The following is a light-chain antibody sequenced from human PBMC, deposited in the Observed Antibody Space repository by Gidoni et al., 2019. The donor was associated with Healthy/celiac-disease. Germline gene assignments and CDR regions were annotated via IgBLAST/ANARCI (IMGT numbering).Light chain of an antibody. CDR2: AAS. V-gene: IGKV1-39*01. CDR1: QGISSY. J-gene: IGKJ5*01. CDR3: QQSYSTPPLT. Sequence: IWMTQSPSSLSASVGDRVTITCRVSQGISSYLTWYQQKTGKAPKLLIYAASSLQSGVPSRFSGSGSGTDFTITISSLQHEDFATYYCQQSYSTPPLTFGQGTRLEIK.